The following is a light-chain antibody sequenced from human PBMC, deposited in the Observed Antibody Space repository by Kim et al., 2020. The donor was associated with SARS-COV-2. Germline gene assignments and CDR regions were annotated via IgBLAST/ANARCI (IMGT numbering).Light chain of an antibody. CDR3: QQSYITPFT. CDR2: AAS. Sequence: ASVGDRVTITGRTTQSISSHLNVYQQKPGRAPKLLISAASTLQGGVPSRFSGSGSETDFTLTISSLQPEDFATYFCQQSYITPFTFGPGTKVDIK. CDR1: QSISSH. J-gene: IGKJ3*01. V-gene: IGKV1-39*01.